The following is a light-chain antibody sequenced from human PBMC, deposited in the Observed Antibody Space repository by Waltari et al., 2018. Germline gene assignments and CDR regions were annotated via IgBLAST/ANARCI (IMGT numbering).Light chain of an antibody. J-gene: IGKJ4*01. Sequence: DIQMTQSPSTLSASVGDRVTITCRASQNINNWLAWYQQKPGKAPKLLIYKASNLKSGVPSRFSGSGSGTEFTLTISSLQPDDSATYYCQQYNTYPTFGGGTKVEIK. CDR3: QQYNTYPT. V-gene: IGKV1-5*03. CDR2: KAS. CDR1: QNINNW.